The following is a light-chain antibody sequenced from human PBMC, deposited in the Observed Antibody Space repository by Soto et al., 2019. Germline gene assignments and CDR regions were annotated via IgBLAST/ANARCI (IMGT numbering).Light chain of an antibody. V-gene: IGKV4-1*01. Sequence: DIVMTQSPDSLTVSLGERATINCKSSQSVLFSSNNKNYLAWYQQKPGQPPNLLIYWASTRESGVPDRFSGSGSGTDFTLTISSLQAEDVAVYYCQQYYSIPCTFGQGTKVEIK. CDR2: WAS. CDR3: QQYYSIPCT. J-gene: IGKJ1*01. CDR1: QSVLFSSNNKNY.